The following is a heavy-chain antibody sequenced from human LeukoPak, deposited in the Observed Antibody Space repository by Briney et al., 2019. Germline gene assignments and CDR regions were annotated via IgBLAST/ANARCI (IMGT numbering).Heavy chain of an antibody. D-gene: IGHD2-15*01. CDR2: ISSSGSTI. V-gene: IGHV3-48*03. CDR3: AREDCSGGSCHFDY. Sequence: GGSLRLSCAASGFTFSSYEMNWVRQAPGKGLEWVSYISSSGSTIYYADSVKGRFTISRDNAKNSLYLQTNSLGAEDTAVYYCAREDCSGGSCHFDYWGQGTLVTVSS. CDR1: GFTFSSYE. J-gene: IGHJ4*02.